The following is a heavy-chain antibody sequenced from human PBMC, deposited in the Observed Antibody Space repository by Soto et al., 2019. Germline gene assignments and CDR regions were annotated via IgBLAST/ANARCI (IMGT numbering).Heavy chain of an antibody. CDR2: IIPIFGTA. CDR1: GGTFSSYA. CDR3: ARRGLIGVVPAAMDYYYGMDV. V-gene: IGHV1-69*13. Sequence: GASVKVSCKASGGTFSSYAISWVRQAPGQGLEWMGGIIPIFGTANYAQKFQGRVTITADESTSTAYMELSSLRSEDTAVYYCARRGLIGVVPAAMDYYYGMDVWGQGTTVTVSS. J-gene: IGHJ6*02. D-gene: IGHD2-2*01.